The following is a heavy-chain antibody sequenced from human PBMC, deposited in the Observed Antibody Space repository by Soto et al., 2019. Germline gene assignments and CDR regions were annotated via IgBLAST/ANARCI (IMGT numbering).Heavy chain of an antibody. J-gene: IGHJ4*02. Sequence: GASVKVSCKASGGTFSSYTISWVRQAPGQGLEWMGRIIPILGIANYAQKFQGRVTITADKSTSTAYMELSSLRSEDTAVYYCARDRERPRYSGYDSGYYWGQGTLVTVSS. CDR2: IIPILGIA. V-gene: IGHV1-69*04. D-gene: IGHD5-12*01. CDR3: ARDRERPRYSGYDSGYY. CDR1: GGTFSSYT.